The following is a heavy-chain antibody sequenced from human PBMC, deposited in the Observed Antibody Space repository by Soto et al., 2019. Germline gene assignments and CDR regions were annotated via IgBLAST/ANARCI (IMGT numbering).Heavy chain of an antibody. CDR1: GGSISSSSYY. J-gene: IGHJ6*02. CDR3: ARVNWGGHYYYYGMDV. Sequence: SETLSLTCTVSGGSISSSSYYWGWIRQPPGKGLEWIGSIYYSGNTYYNPSLQSRVTISVDTSKNQFSLKLSSLTAADTAVYYCARVNWGGHYYYYGMDVWGQGTTVTVSS. V-gene: IGHV4-39*01. D-gene: IGHD3-10*01. CDR2: IYYSGNT.